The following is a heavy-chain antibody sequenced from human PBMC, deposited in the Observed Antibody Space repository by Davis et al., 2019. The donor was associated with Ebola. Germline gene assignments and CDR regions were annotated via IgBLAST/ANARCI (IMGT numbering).Heavy chain of an antibody. V-gene: IGHV4-39*07. D-gene: IGHD3-3*01. CDR2: IYYSGST. CDR1: GGSISSSSYY. J-gene: IGHJ6*02. CDR3: ARDLSDFWSGYYGDYGMDV. Sequence: MPSETLSLTCTVSGGSISSSSYYWGWIRQPPGKGLEWIGSIYYSGSTYYNPSLKSRVTISVDKSKNQFSLKLSSVTAADTAVYYCARDLSDFWSGYYGDYGMDVWGQGTTVTVSS.